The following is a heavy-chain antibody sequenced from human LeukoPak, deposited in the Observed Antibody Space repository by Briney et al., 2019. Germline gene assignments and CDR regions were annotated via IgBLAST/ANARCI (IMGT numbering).Heavy chain of an antibody. CDR1: GGSISSSSYY. Sequence: SETLSLTCTVSGGSISSSSYYWGWIRQPPGKGLEWIGSIYYSGSTYYNPSLKSRVTISVDTSKNQFSLKLSSVTAADTAVYYCARLMDDYGDLKDDYWGQGTLVTVSS. D-gene: IGHD4-17*01. CDR3: ARLMDDYGDLKDDY. J-gene: IGHJ4*02. CDR2: IYYSGST. V-gene: IGHV4-39*01.